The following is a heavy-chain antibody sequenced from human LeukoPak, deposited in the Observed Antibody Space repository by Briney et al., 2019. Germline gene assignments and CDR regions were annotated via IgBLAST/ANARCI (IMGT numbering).Heavy chain of an antibody. CDR3: ARGLWFRESRPFDY. D-gene: IGHD3-10*01. CDR1: GRSFSGYY. Sequence: PSETLSLTCAVYGRSFSGYYWSWIRQPPGKGLEWIGEINHSGSTNYNPSLKSRVTISVDTSKNQFSLKLSSVTAADTAVYYCARGLWFRESRPFDYWGQGTLVTVSS. V-gene: IGHV4-34*01. J-gene: IGHJ4*02. CDR2: INHSGST.